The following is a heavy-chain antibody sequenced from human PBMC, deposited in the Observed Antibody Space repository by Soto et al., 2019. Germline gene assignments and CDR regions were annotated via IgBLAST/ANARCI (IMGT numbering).Heavy chain of an antibody. V-gene: IGHV3-30*18. Sequence: PGGSLRLSCAASGFTFSSYGMHWVRQAPGKGLEWVAVISYDGSNKYYAHTVKGRFTISRDNSKNTLYLQMNSLRAEDTAVYYYAKEGYYESSGYYRGGDYYYGMDVWGQGTTVTVSS. CDR2: ISYDGSNK. CDR1: GFTFSSYG. D-gene: IGHD3-22*01. CDR3: AKEGYYESSGYYRGGDYYYGMDV. J-gene: IGHJ6*02.